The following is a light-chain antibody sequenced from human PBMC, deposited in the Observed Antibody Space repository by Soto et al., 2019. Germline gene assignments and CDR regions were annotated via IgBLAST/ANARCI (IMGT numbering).Light chain of an antibody. CDR3: QQYNKWPLT. Sequence: EIMMTQSPGTLSASPGERATLSCWASQSVSSNLAWYQQKPGQAPRLLIYAVSTRATGIPARFSGSGSGTEFTLTISSLQSEDFAVYYCQQYNKWPLTFGQGTKVEIK. CDR2: AVS. CDR1: QSVSSN. V-gene: IGKV3-15*01. J-gene: IGKJ1*01.